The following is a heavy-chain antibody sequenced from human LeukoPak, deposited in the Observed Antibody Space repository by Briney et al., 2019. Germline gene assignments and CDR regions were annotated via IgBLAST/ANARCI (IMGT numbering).Heavy chain of an antibody. CDR1: GFTFSSYA. Sequence: TGGSLRLSCAASGFTFSSYAMSWVRQAPGKGLEWVSAISGSGGSTYYADSVKGRFTISRDSSKNTLYLQMNSLRAEDTAVYYCAKLDGGNPHFDYWGQGTLVTVSS. J-gene: IGHJ4*02. V-gene: IGHV3-23*01. CDR2: ISGSGGST. D-gene: IGHD4-23*01. CDR3: AKLDGGNPHFDY.